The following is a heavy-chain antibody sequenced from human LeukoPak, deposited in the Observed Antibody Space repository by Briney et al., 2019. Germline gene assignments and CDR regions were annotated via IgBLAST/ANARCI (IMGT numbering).Heavy chain of an antibody. CDR1: GFTFSSYA. J-gene: IGHJ1*01. Sequence: GGSLRLSCAASGFTFSSYAMSWVRQAPGKGLEWVSYISSSGSTIYYADSVKGRFTISRDNSKNTLYLQMNSLRAEDTAVYYCARAVIVVVPASAEYFQHWGQGTLVTVSS. CDR2: ISSSGSTI. D-gene: IGHD2-2*01. V-gene: IGHV3-48*01. CDR3: ARAVIVVVPASAEYFQH.